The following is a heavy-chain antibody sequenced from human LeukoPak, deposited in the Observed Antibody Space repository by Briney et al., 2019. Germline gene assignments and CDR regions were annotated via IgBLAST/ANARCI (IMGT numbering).Heavy chain of an antibody. CDR3: ARGLYSGSYIDTIAFDI. Sequence: PGGSLRLSCAASGFTFSSYGMHWVRQAPGKGLEWVAFIRYDGSNKYYADSVKGRFTISRDNSKNTLYLQMNSLRAEDTAVYYCARGLYSGSYIDTIAFDIWGQGTMVTVSS. V-gene: IGHV3-30*02. CDR2: IRYDGSNK. D-gene: IGHD1-26*01. CDR1: GFTFSSYG. J-gene: IGHJ3*02.